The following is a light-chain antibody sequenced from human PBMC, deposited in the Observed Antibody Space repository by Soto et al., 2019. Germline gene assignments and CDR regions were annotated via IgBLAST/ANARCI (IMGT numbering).Light chain of an antibody. J-gene: IGLJ1*01. V-gene: IGLV2-14*03. Sequence: QSALTQPASVSGSPGQTITISCTGTSSDVGDYNFVSWYQQHPGKAPKLIIYDVSNRPSGVSNRFSGSKSGNTASLTISGLQAEDEADYFCYSYTSARSSVFGTGTKLTVL. CDR2: DVS. CDR3: YSYTSARSSV. CDR1: SSDVGDYNF.